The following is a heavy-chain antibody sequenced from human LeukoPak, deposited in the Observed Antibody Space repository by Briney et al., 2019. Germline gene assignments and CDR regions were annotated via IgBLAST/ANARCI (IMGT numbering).Heavy chain of an antibody. Sequence: ASVKVSCKASGYTFTSYDINWVRQASGQGLEWMGWMSPKSANTGYAQKFQGRVTMTEDTSTDTAYMGLSSLRSEDTAVYYCATDLGGRNGYNFYWGQGTLVTVSS. CDR1: GYTFTSYD. J-gene: IGHJ4*02. CDR3: ATDLGGRNGYNFY. CDR2: MSPKSANT. V-gene: IGHV1-8*02. D-gene: IGHD5-24*01.